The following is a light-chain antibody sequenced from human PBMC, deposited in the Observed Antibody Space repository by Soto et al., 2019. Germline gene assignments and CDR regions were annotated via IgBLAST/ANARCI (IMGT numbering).Light chain of an antibody. CDR1: QSLLHSNGYNY. V-gene: IGKV2-28*01. CDR3: MQALQTWT. J-gene: IGKJ1*01. CDR2: LGS. Sequence: DIVMTQSPLSLPVTPGEPASISCRSSQSLLHSNGYNYLDWYLQKPGQSPQLLIYLGSNRASGVPDRFSGSVSGTHFTLKISRVEAEDVGVYYCMQALQTWTFGQGTKVEIK.